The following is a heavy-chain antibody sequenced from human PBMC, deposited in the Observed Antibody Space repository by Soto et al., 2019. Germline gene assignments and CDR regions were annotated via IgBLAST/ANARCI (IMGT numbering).Heavy chain of an antibody. Sequence: TRTSAGGYIHSRNDYWNWLSQPPGKGLEWIGYIYYSGRTYYNTSLKSRVTISVDTSQNQFSRKLSSVTAADTAVYYCARAYDSSGYLGYWGQGTLVT. CDR1: GGYIHSRNDY. V-gene: IGHV4-30-4*01. J-gene: IGHJ4*02. CDR3: ARAYDSSGYLGY. D-gene: IGHD3-22*01. CDR2: IYYSGRT.